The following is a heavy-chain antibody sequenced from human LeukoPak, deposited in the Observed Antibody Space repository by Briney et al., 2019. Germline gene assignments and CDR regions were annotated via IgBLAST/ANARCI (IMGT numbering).Heavy chain of an antibody. CDR2: IYHSGST. D-gene: IGHD3-10*01. CDR1: SGSMSSSNW. Sequence: RSSETLSLTCAVSSGSMSSSNWWSWVRQPPGKGLEWIGEIYHSGSTNYNPSLESRLTISVDKSKNQFSLRLSSVTAADTAVYYCARNRASDSWGQGTLVTVSS. V-gene: IGHV4-4*02. CDR3: ARNRASDS. J-gene: IGHJ4*02.